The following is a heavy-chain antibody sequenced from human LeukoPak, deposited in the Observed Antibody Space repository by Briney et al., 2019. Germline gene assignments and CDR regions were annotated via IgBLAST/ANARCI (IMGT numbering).Heavy chain of an antibody. CDR3: ARELDTAFDY. V-gene: IGHV3-30*02. J-gene: IGHJ4*02. CDR2: IRYDGSNK. CDR1: GFTFSSYG. D-gene: IGHD5-18*01. Sequence: GGSLRLSCAASGFTFSSYGMHWVRQAPGKGLEWVAFIRYDGSNKYYADSVKGRFTISRDNSKNTLYLQMNSLRAEDTAVYYCARELDTAFDYWGQGTLVTVSS.